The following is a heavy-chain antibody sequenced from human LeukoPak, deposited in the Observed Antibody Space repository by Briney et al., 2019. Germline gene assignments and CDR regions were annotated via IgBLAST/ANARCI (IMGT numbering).Heavy chain of an antibody. CDR2: ISYDGSNK. CDR1: GFTFSSYG. V-gene: IGHV3-30*18. D-gene: IGHD4-23*01. CDR3: AKGDYGGNPTDTDY. Sequence: GRSLRLSCAASGFTFSSYGMHWVRQAPGKGLEWVAVISYDGSNKYYADSVKGRFTISRDNSKNTLYLQMNSLRAEDTAVYYCAKGDYGGNPTDTDYWGQGTLVTVSS. J-gene: IGHJ4*02.